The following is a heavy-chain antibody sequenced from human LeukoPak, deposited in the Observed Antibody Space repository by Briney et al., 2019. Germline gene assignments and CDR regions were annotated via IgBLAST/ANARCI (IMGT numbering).Heavy chain of an antibody. J-gene: IGHJ4*02. CDR2: ISRDGSSI. Sequence: GGSLRLSCAASGYTFSGYWMQWVRQAPGKGLVWVSRISRDGSSISYADSVKGRFTISRDNAKNTLYLRMNSLRAEDTAVYFCGREGATVATQIDYWGQGTLATVSS. CDR1: GYTFSGYW. V-gene: IGHV3-74*01. CDR3: GREGATVATQIDY. D-gene: IGHD4-23*01.